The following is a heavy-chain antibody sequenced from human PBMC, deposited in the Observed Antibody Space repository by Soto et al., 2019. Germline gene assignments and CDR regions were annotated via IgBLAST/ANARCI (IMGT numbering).Heavy chain of an antibody. CDR1: GFTFSSYA. D-gene: IGHD4-17*01. CDR3: AKEVMGDYVPFDY. V-gene: IGHV3-64*04. Sequence: GGSLRLSCSASGFTFSSYAMHWVRQAPGKGLEYVSAISSNGGSTYYADSVKGRFTISRDNSKNTLYLQMNSLRAEDTAVYYCAKEVMGDYVPFDYWGQGTLVTVSS. J-gene: IGHJ4*02. CDR2: ISSNGGST.